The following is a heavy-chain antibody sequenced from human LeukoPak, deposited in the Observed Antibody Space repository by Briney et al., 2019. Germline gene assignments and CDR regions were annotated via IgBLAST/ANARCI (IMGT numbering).Heavy chain of an antibody. CDR1: GFTFSSYE. CDR2: ISASGGST. V-gene: IGHV3-23*01. D-gene: IGHD3-22*01. CDR3: AKEYYDTTGYFYSLDF. Sequence: PGGSLRLSCAASGFTFSSYEMNWVRQSPGKGLQWVSSISASGGSTYYADSVKGRLTISRDNSENTLYLQMNSLRAEDTAIYYCAKEYYDTTGYFYSLDFWGQGTLVTVSS. J-gene: IGHJ4*02.